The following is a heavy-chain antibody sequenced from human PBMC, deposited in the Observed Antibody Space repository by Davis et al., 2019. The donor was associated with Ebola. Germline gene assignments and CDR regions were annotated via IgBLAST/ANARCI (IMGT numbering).Heavy chain of an antibody. CDR1: GLTVSSTY. V-gene: IGHV3-66*01. CDR2: LYSGGSA. J-gene: IGHJ4*02. CDR3: ARELSAFSGYYV. Sequence: GESLKISCAASGLTVSSTYMNWVRQAPGKGLEWVSVLYSGGSAYYADSVRGRFTISRDNSKNTLYLQMNDLRAEDTAVYYCARELSAFSGYYVWGQGTLVTVS. D-gene: IGHD3-22*01.